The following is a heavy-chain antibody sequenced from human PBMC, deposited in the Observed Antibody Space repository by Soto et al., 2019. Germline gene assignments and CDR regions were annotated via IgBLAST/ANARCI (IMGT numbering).Heavy chain of an antibody. J-gene: IGHJ4*02. CDR3: ARVCGGSDFDY. V-gene: IGHV3-30-3*01. Sequence: QVQLVESGGGVVQPGRSLRLSCAASGFTFSSYAMHWVRQAQGKGLEWVAVISYDGSNKYYADSVKGRFTISRDNSKNTLYRQMNSLRAGDTAVYYCARVCGGSDFDYWGQGTLVTVSS. CDR2: ISYDGSNK. D-gene: IGHD3-16*01. CDR1: GFTFSSYA.